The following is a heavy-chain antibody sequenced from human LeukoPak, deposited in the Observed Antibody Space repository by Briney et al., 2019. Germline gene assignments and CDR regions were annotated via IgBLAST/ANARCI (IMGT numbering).Heavy chain of an antibody. Sequence: PGGSLRLSCAASGFTFSSYAMHWVRQAPGKGLEWVAVISFDGSDVYYPDSVKGRFTISRDNSKNTLYLQMNNLRPEDTAVYYCASIGYSSGWYGDFDYWGQGTLVTVSS. CDR3: ASIGYSSGWYGDFDY. J-gene: IGHJ4*02. CDR2: ISFDGSDV. D-gene: IGHD6-19*01. V-gene: IGHV3-30-3*01. CDR1: GFTFSSYA.